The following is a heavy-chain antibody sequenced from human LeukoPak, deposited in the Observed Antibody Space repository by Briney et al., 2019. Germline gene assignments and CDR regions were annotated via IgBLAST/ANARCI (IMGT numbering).Heavy chain of an antibody. V-gene: IGHV4-38-2*02. J-gene: IGHJ3*02. CDR3: ATLLWFGQTRAFDI. CDR1: GYSISSGYY. Sequence: SETLSLTCTVSGYSISSGYYWGWIRQPPGKGLEWIGSIYHSGSTYYNPSLKSRVTISVDTSKNQFSLKLSSVTAADTAVYYCATLLWFGQTRAFDIWGQGTMVTVSS. D-gene: IGHD3-10*01. CDR2: IYHSGST.